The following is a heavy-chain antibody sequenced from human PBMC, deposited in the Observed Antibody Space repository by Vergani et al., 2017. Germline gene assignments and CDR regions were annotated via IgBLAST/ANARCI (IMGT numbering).Heavy chain of an antibody. D-gene: IGHD2-2*02. CDR1: GYTFTSYA. CDR3: ARKRDCSSTSCYTSYYYYYMDV. Sequence: QVQLVQSGAEVKKPGASVKVSCKASGYTFTSYAMNWVRQAPGQGLEWMGWINTNTGIPTYAQGFTGRFVFSLDTSVSTAYLQISSLKAEDTAVYYCARKRDCSSTSCYTSYYYYYMDVWGKGTTVTVSS. V-gene: IGHV7-4-1*02. CDR2: INTNTGIP. J-gene: IGHJ6*03.